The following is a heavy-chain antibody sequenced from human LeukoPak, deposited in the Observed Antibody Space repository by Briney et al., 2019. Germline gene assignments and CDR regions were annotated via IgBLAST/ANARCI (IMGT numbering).Heavy chain of an antibody. J-gene: IGHJ4*02. CDR2: INPSSGGT. CDR1: GYTFTGYY. Sequence: ASVKVSCKASGYTFTGYYMHWVRQAPGQGLEWMGRINPSSGGTNYAQKFQGRVTMTRDTSISTAYMELSRLRSDDTAVYYCARRAVAGYYFDYWGQGTLVTVSS. V-gene: IGHV1-2*06. D-gene: IGHD6-19*01. CDR3: ARRAVAGYYFDY.